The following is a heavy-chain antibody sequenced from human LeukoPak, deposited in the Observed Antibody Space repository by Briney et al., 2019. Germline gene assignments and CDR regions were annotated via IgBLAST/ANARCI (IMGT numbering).Heavy chain of an antibody. Sequence: SETLSLTCTVSGGSISSSSYSWGWIRQPPGKGLEWIGRIYYSGSTYYNPSLKSRDTISVDTSKNQFSLKLSSVTAADTAVYYCARLEYYYQHRFDYWGQGTLVTVSS. CDR1: GGSISSSSYS. D-gene: IGHD3-10*01. V-gene: IGHV4-39*01. CDR3: ARLEYYYQHRFDY. CDR2: IYYSGST. J-gene: IGHJ4*02.